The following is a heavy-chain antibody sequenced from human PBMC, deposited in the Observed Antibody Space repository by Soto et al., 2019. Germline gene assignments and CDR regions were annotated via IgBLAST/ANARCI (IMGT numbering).Heavy chain of an antibody. J-gene: IGHJ3*02. CDR3: ARDRLWFGEQYDAFDI. CDR2: ISYDGSNK. Sequence: QVQLVESGGGVVQPGRSLRLSCAASGFTFSSYAMHWVRQAPGKGLEWVAVISYDGSNKYYADSVKGRFTISRDNSKNTLYLQMNSLRAEDTAVYHCARDRLWFGEQYDAFDIWGQGTMVTVSS. CDR1: GFTFSSYA. D-gene: IGHD3-10*01. V-gene: IGHV3-30-3*01.